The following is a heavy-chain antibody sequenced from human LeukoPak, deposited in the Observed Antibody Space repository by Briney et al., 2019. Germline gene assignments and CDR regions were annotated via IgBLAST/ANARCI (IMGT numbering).Heavy chain of an antibody. V-gene: IGHV3-74*01. Sequence: GGSLRLSCAASGFTFSSSWMHWVRQSPEKGLVWVARINGDGSRTSFADSVKGRFTISRDNAKSTVYLQMNSLSAEDSAVYYCARGRGSGTTFEYWGQGTLVTVSS. J-gene: IGHJ4*02. D-gene: IGHD3-10*01. CDR2: INGDGSRT. CDR3: ARGRGSGTTFEY. CDR1: GFTFSSSW.